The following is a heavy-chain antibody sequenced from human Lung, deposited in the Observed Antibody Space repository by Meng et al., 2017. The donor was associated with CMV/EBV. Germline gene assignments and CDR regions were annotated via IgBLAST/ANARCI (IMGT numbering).Heavy chain of an antibody. Sequence: SCVASGFTVSQNYMTWVRQAPGKGLEWVSVIYSGGSTHYADSVKGRFTLSTDSSKNTLYLQMNSLRVEDTAVYYCTRGTMTHQDYWGQGTLVTVSS. CDR2: IYSGGST. J-gene: IGHJ4*02. V-gene: IGHV3-53*01. D-gene: IGHD1-1*01. CDR3: TRGTMTHQDY. CDR1: GFTVSQNY.